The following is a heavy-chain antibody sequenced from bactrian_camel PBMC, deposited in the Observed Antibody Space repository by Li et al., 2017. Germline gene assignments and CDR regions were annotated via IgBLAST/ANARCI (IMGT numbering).Heavy chain of an antibody. Sequence: HVQLVESGGGSVQAGGSLRLSCAVSGYTYGKYCLRWFRQSPRQEREGVGSIHADGSTSYAETVKGRFTISKDNVKNTLYLQMNNLTAEDTAVYYCGQGTQVTVS. CDR1: GYTYGKYC. J-gene: IGHJ4*01. CDR2: SIHADGST. V-gene: IGHV3S26*01.